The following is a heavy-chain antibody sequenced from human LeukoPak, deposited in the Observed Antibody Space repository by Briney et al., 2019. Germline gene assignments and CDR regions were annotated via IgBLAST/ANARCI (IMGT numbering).Heavy chain of an antibody. J-gene: IGHJ4*02. CDR1: GFTFSDYY. CDR2: ITSSGSST. D-gene: IGHD3-16*02. CDR3: PRQRRGSYRAFEY. Sequence: GGSLRLSCAASGFTFSDYYMSWIRQAPGKGLEWISYITSSGSSTNYADSVKGRFTISRDNAKNSVVLQMNSLRAEDTAVYYCPRQRRGSYRAFEYWGQGTLVTVSS. V-gene: IGHV3-11*01.